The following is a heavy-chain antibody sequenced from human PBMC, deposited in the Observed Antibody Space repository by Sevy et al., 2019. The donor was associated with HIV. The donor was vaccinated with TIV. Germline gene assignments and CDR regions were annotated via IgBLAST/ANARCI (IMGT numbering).Heavy chain of an antibody. D-gene: IGHD3-16*01. Sequence: VGSLRLSCAASGFTFRNYEMNWVRQAPGKGLEWISYISSSDVTKYYADSVKGRFTISRDNAKNSLSLQMNSLRAEDTAVYYCPRVGAYYDKGLDTWGQGTRVTVSS. CDR2: ISSSDVTK. J-gene: IGHJ5*02. CDR1: GFTFRNYE. CDR3: PRVGAYYDKGLDT. V-gene: IGHV3-48*03.